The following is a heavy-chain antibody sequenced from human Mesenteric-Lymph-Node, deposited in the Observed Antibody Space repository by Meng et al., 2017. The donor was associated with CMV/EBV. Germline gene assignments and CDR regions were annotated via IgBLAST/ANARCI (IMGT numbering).Heavy chain of an antibody. CDR1: GGSFSSNSYH. J-gene: IGHJ6*02. D-gene: IGHD5-12*01. CDR2: ISHTGST. Sequence: SETLSLTCTVSGGSFSSNSYHWGWVRQSPGKGLEWIGSISHTGSTYYNPSLKSRLTISVDTSKNQFSLKLSSLTAADTAVYYCARETGGYDWGGGYYYYGMDVWGQGTTVTVSS. V-gene: IGHV4-39*07. CDR3: ARETGGYDWGGGYYYYGMDV.